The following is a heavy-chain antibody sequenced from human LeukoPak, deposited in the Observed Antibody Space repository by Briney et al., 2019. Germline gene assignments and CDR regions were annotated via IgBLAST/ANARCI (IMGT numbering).Heavy chain of an antibody. CDR3: VRERGGSYDY. J-gene: IGHJ4*02. D-gene: IGHD1-26*01. CDR2: INSDGRDT. CDR1: GFTLSNYW. Sequence: GGSLRLSCAASGFTLSNYWMHWVRHAPGKGLVWVSRINSDGRDTNYADSVKGRFTISRDNAKSTLHLQVNSLRADDTAIYYCVRERGGSYDYWGQGTLVTVSS. V-gene: IGHV3-74*01.